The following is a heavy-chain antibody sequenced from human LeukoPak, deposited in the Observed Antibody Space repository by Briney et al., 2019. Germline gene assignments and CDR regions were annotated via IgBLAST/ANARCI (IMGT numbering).Heavy chain of an antibody. V-gene: IGHV3-23*01. Sequence: GGSLRLSCLTSGFTLSTNAMCWVRQAPGKGLEWISGTSGSGASTYSADAVKGRFTIARDASRNTLYLQMNSQRGADTAVYYCAKDVGKWASLHFFDDWGQGTLVTVPP. CDR1: GFTLSTNA. CDR3: AKDVGKWASLHFFDD. D-gene: IGHD1-26*01. J-gene: IGHJ4*02. CDR2: TSGSGAST.